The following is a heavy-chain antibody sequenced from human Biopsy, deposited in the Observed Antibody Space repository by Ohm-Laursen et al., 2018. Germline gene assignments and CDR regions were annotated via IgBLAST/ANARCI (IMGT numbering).Heavy chain of an antibody. D-gene: IGHD4/OR15-4a*01. CDR3: ARASAYGVFDV. CDR2: IDPNSDDT. CDR1: GYTFIGHS. Sequence: ASVKVSCKASGYTFIGHSCHWVRQAPGQRLEWVGRIDPNSDDTKYAQKFQGRIAMTTDTSITTAYLEVSSLTSDDAAVYFCARASAYGVFDVWGQGTIVTVSS. V-gene: IGHV1-2*06. J-gene: IGHJ3*01.